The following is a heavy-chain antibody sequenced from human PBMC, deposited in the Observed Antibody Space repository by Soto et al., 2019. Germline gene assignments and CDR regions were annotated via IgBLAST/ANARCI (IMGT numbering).Heavy chain of an antibody. V-gene: IGHV1-18*01. CDR3: ARVRAVAGSYYYYGMDV. CDR2: ISAYNGNT. Sequence: ASVKVSCKASGYTFTSYGISWVRQAPGQGLEWMGWISAYNGNTNYAQKLQGRVTMTTDTSTSTAYMELRSLRSDDTAVYYCARVRAVAGSYYYYGMDVWGQGTKVTVSS. CDR1: GYTFTSYG. D-gene: IGHD6-19*01. J-gene: IGHJ6*02.